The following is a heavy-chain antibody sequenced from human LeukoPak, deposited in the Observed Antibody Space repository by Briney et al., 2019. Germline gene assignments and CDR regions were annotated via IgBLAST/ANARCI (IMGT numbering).Heavy chain of an antibody. Sequence: PSETLSLTCTVSGDSITSSSYYWGWIRQPPGKGLEWLGTIYYRGTTYYNPSLKSRVTISVDTSKNQLSLRLNSVTAADTAVYYCARDFSSSSSVYYYYYMDVWGKGTTVTVSS. V-gene: IGHV4-39*07. CDR2: IYYRGTT. CDR3: ARDFSSSSSVYYYYYMDV. J-gene: IGHJ6*03. D-gene: IGHD6-6*01. CDR1: GDSITSSSYY.